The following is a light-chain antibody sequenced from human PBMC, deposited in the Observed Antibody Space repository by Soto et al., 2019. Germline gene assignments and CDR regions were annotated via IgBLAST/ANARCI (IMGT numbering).Light chain of an antibody. CDR3: QQYNDWLWT. V-gene: IGKV3-15*01. J-gene: IGKJ1*01. Sequence: EIVLTQSPAPLSLSPGERATLSCRASQSVRSNLAWYQHKPGQAPRLLIYGASSRATGIPARFSGSGSGTDCTLTISGLQSEDCAVYYCQQYNDWLWTLGQGTKVDIK. CDR1: QSVRSN. CDR2: GAS.